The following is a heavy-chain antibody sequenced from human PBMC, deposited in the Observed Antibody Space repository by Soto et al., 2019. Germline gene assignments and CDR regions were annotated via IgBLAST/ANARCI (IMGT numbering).Heavy chain of an antibody. V-gene: IGHV1-2*04. CDR2: INVNSGVT. D-gene: IGHD6-19*01. J-gene: IGHJ4*02. CDR3: ARGVSGWSPFDL. Sequence: QVQLVQSGAEVKKPGASVKVSCTASGYTFTDYYVHWVRQAPGQGLEWMGWINVNSGVTNLAQKFQGWVTLSRDTSASTAYMELNRLKSDDTAVFFCARGVSGWSPFDLWGQGTLVTVSS. CDR1: GYTFTDYY.